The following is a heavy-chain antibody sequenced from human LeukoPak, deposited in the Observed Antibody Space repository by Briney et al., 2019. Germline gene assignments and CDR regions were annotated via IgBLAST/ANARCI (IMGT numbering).Heavy chain of an antibody. CDR2: IRYDGSNK. CDR1: GFTFSSYG. D-gene: IGHD3-9*01. CDR3: AKRGARDILTGHASD. J-gene: IGHJ4*02. V-gene: IGHV3-30*02. Sequence: GGSLRLSCAASGFTFSSYGMHWVRQAPGKGLEWVAFIRYDGSNKYYADSVKGRFTISRDNSKNTLYLQMNSLRAEDTAVYYCAKRGARDILTGHASDWGQGTLVTVSS.